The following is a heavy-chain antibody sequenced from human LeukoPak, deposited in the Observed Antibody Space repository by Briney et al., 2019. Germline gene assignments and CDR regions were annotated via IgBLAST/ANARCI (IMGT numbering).Heavy chain of an antibody. Sequence: GGSLRLSCAASGFTFSSYAMSWVRQAPGKGLEWVANIREDASGEYYVDSVKGRFTISRDNAKNSLYLQMNSLRAEDTAIYYCARHIPRGNNYFDYWGQGTLVTVSS. CDR3: ARHIPRGNNYFDY. CDR2: IREDASGE. D-gene: IGHD3-16*01. V-gene: IGHV3-7*01. J-gene: IGHJ4*02. CDR1: GFTFSSYA.